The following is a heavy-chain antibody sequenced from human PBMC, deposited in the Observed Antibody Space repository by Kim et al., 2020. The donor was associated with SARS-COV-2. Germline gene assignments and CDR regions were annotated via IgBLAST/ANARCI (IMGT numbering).Heavy chain of an antibody. V-gene: IGHV4-59*13. J-gene: IGHJ6*02. CDR3: AGFEYSNSPSYYYYGMDV. D-gene: IGHD6-6*01. CDR1: GGSISSYY. CDR2: IYYSGST. Sequence: SETLSLTCTVSGGSISSYYWSWIRQPPGKGLEWIGYIYYSGSTNYNPSLKSRVTISVDTSKNQFSLKLSSVTAADTAVYYCAGFEYSNSPSYYYYGMDVWGQGTTVTVSS.